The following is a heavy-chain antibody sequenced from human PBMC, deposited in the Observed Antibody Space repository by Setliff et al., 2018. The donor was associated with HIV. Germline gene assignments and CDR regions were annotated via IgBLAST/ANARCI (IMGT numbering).Heavy chain of an antibody. CDR2: INPNSGGT. D-gene: IGHD2-15*01. Sequence: ASVKVSCKASGYTFTGYYMHWVRQAPGQGLEWMGWINPNSGGTNYEQKLQDRLTMTTDTSTSTAFMELRSLSSDDSAVYYCVRDWYCSGGSCSNCFDPWGQGTLVTVSS. V-gene: IGHV1-2*02. CDR1: GYTFTGYY. J-gene: IGHJ5*02. CDR3: VRDWYCSGGSCSNCFDP.